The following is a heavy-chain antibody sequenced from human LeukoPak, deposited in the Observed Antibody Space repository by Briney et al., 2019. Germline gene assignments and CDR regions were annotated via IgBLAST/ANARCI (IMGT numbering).Heavy chain of an antibody. Sequence: PSETLSLTCTVSGGSISSYYWSWIRQPPGKGLEWIGYIYYSGSTNYNPSRKSRFTISVDRSKNQFSLKLSSVTAADTAVYYCRSNLYYYYYMDVWGKGTTVTVSS. V-gene: IGHV4-59*12. CDR1: GGSISSYY. CDR2: IYYSGST. J-gene: IGHJ6*03. D-gene: IGHD4-11*01. CDR3: RSNLYYYYYMDV.